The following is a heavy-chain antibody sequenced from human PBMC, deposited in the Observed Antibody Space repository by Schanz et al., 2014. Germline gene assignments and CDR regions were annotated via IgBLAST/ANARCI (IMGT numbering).Heavy chain of an antibody. CDR2: INGYNAHT. J-gene: IGHJ4*02. D-gene: IGHD1-26*01. V-gene: IGHV1-18*01. Sequence: QVQLVQSGAEVKKPGASVKVSCKASGYTFTSFGFIWVRQAPGQGLEWMGWINGYNAHTNYAQKFQGRVTMTTDTSTSTVYMELRSLRSDDTAVYYCARDRDQWDGNFCDFWGQGTLVTVSS. CDR3: ARDRDQWDGNFCDF. CDR1: GYTFTSFG.